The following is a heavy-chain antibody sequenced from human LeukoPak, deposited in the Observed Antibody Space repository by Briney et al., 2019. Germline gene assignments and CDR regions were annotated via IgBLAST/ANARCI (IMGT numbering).Heavy chain of an antibody. V-gene: IGHV4-59*01. CDR1: GGSISSYY. CDR3: AREDVHCSSTSCYSRLDY. Sequence: SETLSLTCTVSGGSISSYYWSWIRQPPGKGLEWIGYIYYSGSTNYNPSLKSRVTISVDTSKNQFSLKLSSVTAADTAVYYCAREDVHCSSTSCYSRLDYWGQGTLVTVSS. CDR2: IYYSGST. D-gene: IGHD2-2*02. J-gene: IGHJ4*02.